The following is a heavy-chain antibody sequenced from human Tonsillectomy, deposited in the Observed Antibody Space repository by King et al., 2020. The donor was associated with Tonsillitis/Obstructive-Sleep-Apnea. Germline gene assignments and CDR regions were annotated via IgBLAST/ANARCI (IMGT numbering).Heavy chain of an antibody. CDR3: ARGGMTTVVTPNGMDV. CDR1: GHTFTSYD. Sequence: QLVQSGAEVKKPGASVKVSCKTSGHTFTSYDINWVRQATGQGLEWMGWMNPNSGNTGYAQKFQGRVTMTRNTSISTAYMELSSLRSEDTAVYYCARGGMTTVVTPNGMDVWGQGTTVTVSS. CDR2: MNPNSGNT. J-gene: IGHJ6*02. V-gene: IGHV1-8*01. D-gene: IGHD4-23*01.